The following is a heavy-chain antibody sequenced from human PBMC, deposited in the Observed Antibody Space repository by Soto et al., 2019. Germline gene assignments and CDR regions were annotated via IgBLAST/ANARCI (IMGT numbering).Heavy chain of an antibody. CDR2: IYYSGST. CDR3: ARHERWISVAGTINWFDP. Sequence: QLQLQESGPGLVKPSETLSLTCTVSGGSISSSSYYWGWIRQPPGKGLEWIGSIYYSGSTYYNPSLKSRVTISVDTSKNQFSLKLSSVTAADTAVYYCARHERWISVAGTINWFDPWGQGTLVTVSS. D-gene: IGHD6-19*01. V-gene: IGHV4-39*01. CDR1: GGSISSSSYY. J-gene: IGHJ5*02.